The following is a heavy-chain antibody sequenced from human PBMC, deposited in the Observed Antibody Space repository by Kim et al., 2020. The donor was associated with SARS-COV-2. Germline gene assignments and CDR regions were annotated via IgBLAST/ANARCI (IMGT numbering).Heavy chain of an antibody. D-gene: IGHD3-10*01. V-gene: IGHV3-30-3*01. CDR1: GFTFSSYA. CDR2: ISYDGSNK. Sequence: GGSLRLSCAASGFTFSSYAMHWVRQAPGKGLEWVAVISYDGSNKYYADSVKGRFTISRDNSKNTLYLQMNSLRAEDTAVYYCARENYYGSGSYPYYYYM. CDR3: ARENYYGSGSYPYYYYM. J-gene: IGHJ6*03.